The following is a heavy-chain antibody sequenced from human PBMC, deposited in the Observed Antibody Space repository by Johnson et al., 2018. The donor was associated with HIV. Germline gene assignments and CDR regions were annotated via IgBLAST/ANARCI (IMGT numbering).Heavy chain of an antibody. Sequence: MPLVESGGGVVQPGRSLRLSCAASGFTFSYYGMHWVRQAPGKGLEWVAVIWYDGSNKNYADSVKGRLTISRDNSKNTLYLQMNSLRGEDMAVYYCAKDSMGFNWNQFEAFDMWGQGTMVTVSS. J-gene: IGHJ3*02. V-gene: IGHV3-33*06. CDR3: AKDSMGFNWNQFEAFDM. D-gene: IGHD1-20*01. CDR2: IWYDGSNK. CDR1: GFTFSYYG.